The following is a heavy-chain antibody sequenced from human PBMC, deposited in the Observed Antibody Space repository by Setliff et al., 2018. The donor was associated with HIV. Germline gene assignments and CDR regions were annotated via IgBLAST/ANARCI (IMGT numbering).Heavy chain of an antibody. CDR2: ISGLGGGTI. CDR1: GFTFDSYS. CDR3: ARAGVVEGYYYYYYMDV. D-gene: IGHD2-15*01. J-gene: IGHJ6*03. Sequence: LRLSCATSGFTFDSYSIIWVRQAPGKGLEWVSYISGLGGGTIYYADSVRGRFTISRDNAKNTVYLQMNSLRAEDTAVYYCARAGVVEGYYYYYYMDVWGEGTTVTVSS. V-gene: IGHV3-48*04.